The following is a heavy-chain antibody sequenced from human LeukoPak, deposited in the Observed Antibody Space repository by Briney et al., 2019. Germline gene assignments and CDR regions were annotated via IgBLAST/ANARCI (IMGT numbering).Heavy chain of an antibody. CDR3: ASQTPRRLPIAVADYFDY. J-gene: IGHJ4*02. Sequence: PGGSLRLACAVSGFTFGSYSMNWVRQAPGQGLEWVSFVSTSGSYIYYADSVKGRFTISRDNAKNSLYLQMNSLRAEDTAVYYCASQTPRRLPIAVADYFDYWGQGTLVTVSS. CDR1: GFTFGSYS. V-gene: IGHV3-21*01. D-gene: IGHD6-19*01. CDR2: VSTSGSYI.